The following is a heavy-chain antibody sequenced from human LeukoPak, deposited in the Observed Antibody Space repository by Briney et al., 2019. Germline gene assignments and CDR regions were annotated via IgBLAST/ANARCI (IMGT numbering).Heavy chain of an antibody. CDR3: ASSGMCGGGTCYDLYFDF. D-gene: IGHD2-15*01. V-gene: IGHV3-7*03. Sequence: GGSLRLSCATSGFTFSSFWMNWVRQAPGKGLEWVASINQDGSEKYYVDSVKGRFTISRDNAKNSLYLQMNSLRAEDTAVYYCASSGMCGGGTCYDLYFDFWGQGTLVTVSS. CDR2: INQDGSEK. CDR1: GFTFSSFW. J-gene: IGHJ4*02.